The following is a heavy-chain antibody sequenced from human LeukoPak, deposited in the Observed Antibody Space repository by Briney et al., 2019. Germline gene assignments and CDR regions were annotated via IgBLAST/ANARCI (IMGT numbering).Heavy chain of an antibody. D-gene: IGHD3-22*01. CDR2: IYSGGST. V-gene: IGHV3-66*02. J-gene: IGHJ4*02. CDR1: GFTVSSNY. CDR3: ARDLLDYYDSSGYYPGGFDY. Sequence: GGSLRLSCAASGFTVSSNYMSWVRQAPGKGLEWVSVIYSGGSTYYADSVKGRFTISRDNSKNTLYLQMNSLRAEDTAVYYYARDLLDYYDSSGYYPGGFDYWGQGTLVTVSS.